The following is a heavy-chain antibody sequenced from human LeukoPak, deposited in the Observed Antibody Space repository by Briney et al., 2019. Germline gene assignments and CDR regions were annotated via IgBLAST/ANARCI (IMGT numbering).Heavy chain of an antibody. CDR2: IIPIFGTA. CDR3: ARNPIFDSAFDY. Sequence: SVKVSCKASGGTFSSYAISWVRQAPGQGLEWMGGIIPIFGTANYAQKFQGRVTITTDESTSTAYMELSSLRSEDTAVYYCARNPIFDSAFDYWGQGTLVTVFS. J-gene: IGHJ4*02. CDR1: GGTFSSYA. D-gene: IGHD5/OR15-5a*01. V-gene: IGHV1-69*05.